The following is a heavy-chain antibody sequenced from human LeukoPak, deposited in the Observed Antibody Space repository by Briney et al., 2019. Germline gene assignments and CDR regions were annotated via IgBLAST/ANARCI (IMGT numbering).Heavy chain of an antibody. Sequence: PGRSLSLSCAASGFTFSSYGMHWVRQAPGKGLEWVAVIWYDGSNKYYADSVKGRFTIYRDNSKNTLYLQMNSLRAEDTAVYYCAKVSLGYDSSGYPRDYWGQGTLVTVSS. J-gene: IGHJ4*02. V-gene: IGHV3-33*06. CDR2: IWYDGSNK. D-gene: IGHD3-22*01. CDR3: AKVSLGYDSSGYPRDY. CDR1: GFTFSSYG.